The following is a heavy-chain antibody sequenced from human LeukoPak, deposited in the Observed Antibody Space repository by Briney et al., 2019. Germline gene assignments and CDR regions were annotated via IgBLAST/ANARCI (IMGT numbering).Heavy chain of an antibody. V-gene: IGHV3-23*01. CDR1: GFTFSSYA. CDR3: AKSIMITFGGVIALGDAFDI. D-gene: IGHD3-16*02. J-gene: IGHJ3*02. CDR2: ISGSGGST. Sequence: GGSLRLSCAASGFTFSSYAMSWVRQAPGKGLEWVSAISGSGGSTYYADSVKGRFTISRDNSKNTLYLQMNSLRAEDTAVYYSAKSIMITFGGVIALGDAFDIWGQGTMVTVSS.